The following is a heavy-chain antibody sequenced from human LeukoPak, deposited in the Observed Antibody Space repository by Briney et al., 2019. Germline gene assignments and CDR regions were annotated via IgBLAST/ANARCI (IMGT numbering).Heavy chain of an antibody. D-gene: IGHD6-13*01. J-gene: IGHJ5*02. Sequence: SETLSLTRSVSGCSIRPYYWTWIRQPPGKGLEWIGCIYYSGSTNYNPSLKSRVTISVDTSKNQLSLKLTSVTAADTAVYYCARGGFGSSTWYFEVDPWGQGTLVTVSS. CDR3: ARGGFGSSTWYFEVDP. CDR1: GCSIRPYY. V-gene: IGHV4-59*01. CDR2: IYYSGST.